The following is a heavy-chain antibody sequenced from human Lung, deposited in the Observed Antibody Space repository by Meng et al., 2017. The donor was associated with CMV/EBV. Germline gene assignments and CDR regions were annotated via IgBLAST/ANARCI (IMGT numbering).Heavy chain of an antibody. CDR1: GDSVSSNSAA. V-gene: IGHV6-1*01. D-gene: IGHD3-10*01. Sequence: SXTXXLTXXISGDSVSSNSAAWNWIRQSPSRGLEWLGRTYYRSKWYNDYAVSVKSRITINPDTSKNQFSLQLNSVTPEDTAVYYCARDQKLWFGELYMSSWGQGXLVTVSS. CDR2: TYYRSKWYN. J-gene: IGHJ4*02. CDR3: ARDQKLWFGELYMSS.